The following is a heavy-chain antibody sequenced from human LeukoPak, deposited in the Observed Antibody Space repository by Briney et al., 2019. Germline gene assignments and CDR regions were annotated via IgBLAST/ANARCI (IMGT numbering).Heavy chain of an antibody. CDR2: IYWNDHK. J-gene: IGHJ4*02. Sequence: SGPTLVRPTQTLTLTCTFSGFSLSTSGVGVGWIRQPPGKALEWLALIYWNDHKRYSPSLKSRLTITKDTSKNQVVLTMTNMDPVDTATYHCAHSPGYFIFDYWGQGTLVTVSS. V-gene: IGHV2-5*01. D-gene: IGHD5-18*01. CDR1: GFSLSTSGVG. CDR3: AHSPGYFIFDY.